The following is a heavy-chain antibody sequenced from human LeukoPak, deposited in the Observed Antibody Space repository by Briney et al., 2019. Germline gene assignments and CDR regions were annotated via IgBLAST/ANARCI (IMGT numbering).Heavy chain of an antibody. CDR2: ISGSGGAT. Sequence: PGGSLRLSCAASGFTFSDYAMSWVRQAPGKGLEWVSAISGSGGATFYADSVKGRFPISRDNSKNTLYLQMNSLRDEDTAIYYCARQLGYCSDGSCYFDHWGQGTLVTVSS. CDR1: GFTFSDYA. D-gene: IGHD2-15*01. J-gene: IGHJ4*02. V-gene: IGHV3-23*01. CDR3: ARQLGYCSDGSCYFDH.